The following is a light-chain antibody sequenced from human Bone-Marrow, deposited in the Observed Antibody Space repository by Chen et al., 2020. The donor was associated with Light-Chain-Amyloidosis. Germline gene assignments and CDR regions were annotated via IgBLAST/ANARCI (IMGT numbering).Light chain of an antibody. CDR3: SSYTSSCAPVV. J-gene: IGLJ2*01. V-gene: IGLV2-14*03. Sequence: QSALTQPASVSASPGQSITIYCTGSSSDVGGYDYVSWYQQHPGKAPKLLIYDDRIRPSGVCTRFSGSTSGNTASLAISGLLTEDEAAYSCSSYTSSCAPVVFGGGTKLTVL. CDR1: SSDVGGYDY. CDR2: DDR.